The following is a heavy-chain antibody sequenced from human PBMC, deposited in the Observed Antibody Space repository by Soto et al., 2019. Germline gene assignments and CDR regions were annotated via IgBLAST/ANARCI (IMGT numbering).Heavy chain of an antibody. J-gene: IGHJ4*02. CDR2: ISSTTNYI. CDR3: ARESEDLTSNFDY. CDR1: GFTFTRYS. Sequence: EVQLVESGGGLVKPGGSLRLSCAASGFTFTRYSMNWVRQAPGKGLEWVSSISSTTNYIYYGDSMEGRFTISRDNAKNSLYLEMKRLRDEDTAVYYCARESEDLTSNFDYWGQGTLVTVSS. V-gene: IGHV3-21*06.